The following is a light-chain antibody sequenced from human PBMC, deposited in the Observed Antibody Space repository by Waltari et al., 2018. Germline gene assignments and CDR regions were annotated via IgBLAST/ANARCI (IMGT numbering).Light chain of an antibody. J-gene: IGLJ1*01. CDR3: CSYAGSYTYV. CDR1: ISDVGGSHS. V-gene: IGLV2-11*01. CDR2: DVS. Sequence: QSALTQPRSVSGSPGQSVTISCTGPISDVGGSHSVSWYQQHPGKAPKLMIYDVSKRPSGVPDRFSGSKSGNTASLTISGLQAEDEADYYCCSYAGSYTYVFGTGTKVTVL.